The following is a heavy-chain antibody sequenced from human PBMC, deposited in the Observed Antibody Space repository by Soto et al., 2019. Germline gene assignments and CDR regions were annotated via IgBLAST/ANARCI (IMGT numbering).Heavy chain of an antibody. D-gene: IGHD3-16*01. CDR3: ARGEIVMLD. V-gene: IGHV4-31*03. CDR1: GDSMNNERSY. CDR2: TSHNGIT. J-gene: IGHJ4*02. Sequence: QVQLQESGPGLVEPSETLSLRCTVSGDSMNNERSYCGWIRQSPGRGLEWIGYTSHNGITWYNPSLQSRVSISIDKSEDHFSLEVRSVTAADTAVYYCARGEIVMLDWGQGALVTVSS.